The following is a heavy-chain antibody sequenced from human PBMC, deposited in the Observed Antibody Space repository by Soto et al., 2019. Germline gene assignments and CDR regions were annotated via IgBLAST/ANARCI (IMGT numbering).Heavy chain of an antibody. CDR3: ARAATDVLRFLEWLPDTSYFDY. D-gene: IGHD3-3*01. CDR2: INSDGSST. V-gene: IGHV3-74*01. Sequence: GGPLRLSCGASGFTFSSYWMHWVRQAPGKGLVWVSRINSDGSSTSYADSVKGRFTISRDNAKNTLYLQMNSLRAEDTAVYYCARAATDVLRFLEWLPDTSYFDYWGQGTLVTVSS. J-gene: IGHJ4*02. CDR1: GFTFSSYW.